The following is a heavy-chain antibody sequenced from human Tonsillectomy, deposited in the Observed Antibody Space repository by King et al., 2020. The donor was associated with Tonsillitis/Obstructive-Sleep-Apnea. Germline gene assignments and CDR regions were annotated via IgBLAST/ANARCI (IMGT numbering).Heavy chain of an antibody. J-gene: IGHJ6*03. D-gene: IGHD6-13*01. V-gene: IGHV4-34*01. Sequence: VQLQQWGAGLLKPSETLSLTCAVYGESFNDYYWTWVRQPPGKGLQWIGEIDHSGTTNYNPSLKSRVTISVDMSKNQFSLKLSSVTAADTAVYYCARGIPYSSTWYGLRTDYYYYMDVWGKGTTVTVSS. CDR2: IDHSGTT. CDR1: GESFNDYY. CDR3: ARGIPYSSTWYGLRTDYYYYMDV.